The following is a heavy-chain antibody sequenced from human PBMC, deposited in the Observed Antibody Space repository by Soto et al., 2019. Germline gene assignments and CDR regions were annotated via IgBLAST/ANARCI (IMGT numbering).Heavy chain of an antibody. CDR2: ITCSGGGK. D-gene: IGHD1-26*01. Sequence: PGGSLRLSCAASGFTYSTYTMHWVRQAPGKGLEWVAVITCSGGGKFYADSVKGRFTISRDNSKNTLYLQTNSLRAEDTAVYYCAKASGGWGSYYWGQGTLVTVSS. CDR3: AKASGGWGSYY. V-gene: IGHV3-30-3*01. J-gene: IGHJ4*02. CDR1: GFTYSTYT.